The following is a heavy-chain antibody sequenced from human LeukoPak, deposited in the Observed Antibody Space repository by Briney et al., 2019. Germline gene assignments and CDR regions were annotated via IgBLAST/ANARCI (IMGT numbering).Heavy chain of an antibody. V-gene: IGHV4-4*02. CDR1: GGSLSSSNW. CDR3: ARDLVEMATAAFDI. J-gene: IGHJ3*02. CDR2: IYHSGST. D-gene: IGHD5-24*01. Sequence: SETLSLTCAVSGGSLSSSNWWSWVHQPPGKGLEWIGEIYHSGSTNYNPSLKSRVTISVDKSKNQFSLKLSSVTAADTAVYYCARDLVEMATAAFDIWGQGTMVTVSS.